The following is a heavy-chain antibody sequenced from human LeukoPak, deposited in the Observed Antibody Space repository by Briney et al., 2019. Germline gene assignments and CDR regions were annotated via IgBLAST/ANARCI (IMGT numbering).Heavy chain of an antibody. Sequence: PGGSLRLSCSASGFTFSVHYMHWVRQAPGKGLEYASTISDNGDNTCYADSVKGRFIISRDNSKNTLYLQMNSLRVEDTAVYYCIKDLSGTWSFDYWGQGTLLIVSS. CDR2: ISDNGDNT. CDR3: IKDLSGTWSFDY. V-gene: IGHV3-64D*08. D-gene: IGHD1-26*01. J-gene: IGHJ4*02. CDR1: GFTFSVHY.